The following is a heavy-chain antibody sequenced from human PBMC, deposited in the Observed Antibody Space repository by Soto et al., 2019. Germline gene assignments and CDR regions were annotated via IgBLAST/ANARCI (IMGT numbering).Heavy chain of an antibody. D-gene: IGHD1-1*01. CDR1: GGSISSYY. Sequence: SETLSLTCTVSGGSISSYYWSWIRQPPGKRLEWIGYIYYSGSTNYNPSLKSRVTISVDTSKNQFSLKLSSVTAADTAVYYCARRYGYSFDYWGQGTLATVSS. CDR3: ARRYGYSFDY. V-gene: IGHV4-59*08. J-gene: IGHJ4*02. CDR2: IYYSGST.